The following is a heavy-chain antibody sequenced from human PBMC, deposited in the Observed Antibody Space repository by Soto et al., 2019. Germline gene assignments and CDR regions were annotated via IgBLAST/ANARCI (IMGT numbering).Heavy chain of an antibody. CDR2: ISGSGGST. CDR1: GFTFSSYA. V-gene: IGHV3-23*01. D-gene: IGHD1-26*01. Sequence: GGSLRLSCAASGFTFSSYAMSWVRQAPGKGLEWVSAISGSGGSTYYADSAKGRFTISRDNSKNTLYLQMNSLRAEDTAVYYCANPPNDWEDYWGQGTLVTVSS. CDR3: ANPPNDWEDY. J-gene: IGHJ4*02.